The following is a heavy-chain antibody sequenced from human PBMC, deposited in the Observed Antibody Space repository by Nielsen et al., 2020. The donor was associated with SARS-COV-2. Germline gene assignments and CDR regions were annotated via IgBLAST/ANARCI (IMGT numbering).Heavy chain of an antibody. CDR1: GLNYSNNA. CDR3: ARQFYGCNDY. J-gene: IGHJ4*02. CDR2: IGNSGDNI. V-gene: IGHV3-23*01. Sequence: GESLKIHCQASGLNYSNNAMPCVTQAQGKGLECVSSIGNSGDNIYYADSVKGRFNVSRDNSKNTLYLEMNSLRAEDTAVYYCARQFYGCNDYWGQGTLVTVSS. D-gene: IGHD3-10*01.